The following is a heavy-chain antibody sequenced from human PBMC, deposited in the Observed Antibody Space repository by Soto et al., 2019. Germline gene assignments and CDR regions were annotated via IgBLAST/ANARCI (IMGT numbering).Heavy chain of an antibody. V-gene: IGHV3-30*18. CDR3: AKDLTYYYDSSGYWAHYGMDV. CDR2: ISYDGSNK. J-gene: IGHJ6*02. Sequence: XGSLELSCAASGFTFSSYGMHGVRQAPGKGLEWVAVISYDGSNKYYADSVKGRFTISRDNSKNTLYLQMNSLRAEDTAVYYCAKDLTYYYDSSGYWAHYGMDVWGQGTTVTVSS. D-gene: IGHD3-22*01. CDR1: GFTFSSYG.